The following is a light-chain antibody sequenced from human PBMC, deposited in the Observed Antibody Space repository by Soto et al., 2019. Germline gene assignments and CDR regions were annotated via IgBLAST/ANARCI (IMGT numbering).Light chain of an antibody. CDR3: LLYSSGARV. Sequence: QAVVTQEPSLTVSPGGSVTLTCGSSTGTVTSGHYPYWFQQKPGQAPRTLIYDTSDKHSWTPARFSGSLLGGKAALTLSGAQPEDEAEYYCLLYSSGARVFGGGTKLTVL. CDR2: DTS. J-gene: IGLJ3*02. CDR1: TGTVTSGHY. V-gene: IGLV7-46*01.